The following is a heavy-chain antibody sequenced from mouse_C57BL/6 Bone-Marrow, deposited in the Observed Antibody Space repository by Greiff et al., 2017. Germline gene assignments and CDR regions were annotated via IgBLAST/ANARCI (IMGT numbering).Heavy chain of an antibody. V-gene: IGHV14-4*01. CDR3: TLYLYFDV. J-gene: IGHJ1*03. CDR1: GFNINDDY. Sequence: EVQLQQPGAELVRPGASVKLSCTASGFNINDDYMHWVKQRPEQGLEWIGWIDPGNGDTEYASKFQGKATITADTSSNTAYLQLSSLTSEDTAVYYCTLYLYFDVWGTGTTVTVSS. CDR2: IDPGNGDT. D-gene: IGHD5-1-1*01.